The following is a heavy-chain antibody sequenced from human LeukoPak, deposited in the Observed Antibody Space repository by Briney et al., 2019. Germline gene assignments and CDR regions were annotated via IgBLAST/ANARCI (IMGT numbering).Heavy chain of an antibody. CDR1: GGSFSGYY. J-gene: IGHJ3*02. V-gene: IGHV4-34*01. Sequence: SETLSLTCAVYGGSFSGYYWSWIRQPPGRGLEWIGGINHSGSTNSNPSLKSRVTISVDTSKNQFSLKLSSVPAADTAVYYCARGKTIGYSSSWYGRGVFDIWGQGTMVTVSS. D-gene: IGHD6-13*01. CDR2: INHSGST. CDR3: ARGKTIGYSSSWYGRGVFDI.